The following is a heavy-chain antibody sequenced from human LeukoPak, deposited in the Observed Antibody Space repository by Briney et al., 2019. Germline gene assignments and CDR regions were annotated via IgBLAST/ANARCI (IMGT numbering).Heavy chain of an antibody. V-gene: IGHV4-34*01. CDR2: INHSGST. CDR3: ARHHTSSKPIDY. Sequence: SETLSLTCAVYGGSFSGYYWSWIRQPPGKGLEWIGEINHSGSTNYNPSLKSRVTMSIDTSKNQLSLKLTSVTAADTAMYYCARHHTSSKPIDYWGQGTLVTVSS. D-gene: IGHD3-16*01. CDR1: GGSFSGYY. J-gene: IGHJ4*02.